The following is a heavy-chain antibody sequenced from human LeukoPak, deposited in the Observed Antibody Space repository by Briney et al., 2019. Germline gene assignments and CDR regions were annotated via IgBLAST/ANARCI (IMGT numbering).Heavy chain of an antibody. CDR2: ISAYNGNT. D-gene: IGHD3-3*01. CDR1: GYTFTSYG. J-gene: IGHJ5*02. CDR3: ARDTRPFGVVTVNWFDP. Sequence: GASVKVSCKASGYTFTSYGISWVRQAPGQGLEWMGWISAYNGNTNYAQKLQGRVTMTTDTSTSTAYMELRSLRSDDTAVYYCARDTRPFGVVTVNWFDPWGQGTLVTVSS. V-gene: IGHV1-18*01.